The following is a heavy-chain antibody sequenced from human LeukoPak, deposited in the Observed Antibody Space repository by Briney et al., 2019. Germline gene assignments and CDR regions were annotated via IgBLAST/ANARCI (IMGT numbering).Heavy chain of an antibody. CDR3: ARAIHYYDSSGYYYVAGDAFDI. Sequence: SETLSLTCTVSGGSISSSSYYWGWIRQPPGKGLEWIGEVNHSGSSNYNPSLKSRFTISVDTSKNQFSLKLRSVTAADTAVYYCARAIHYYDSSGYYYVAGDAFDIWGQGTMVTVSS. J-gene: IGHJ3*02. CDR1: GGSISSSSYY. CDR2: VNHSGSS. V-gene: IGHV4-39*07. D-gene: IGHD3-22*01.